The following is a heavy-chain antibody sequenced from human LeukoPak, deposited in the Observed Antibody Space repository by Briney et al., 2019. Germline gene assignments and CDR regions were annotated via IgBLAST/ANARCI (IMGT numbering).Heavy chain of an antibody. CDR2: ISTDGSST. Sequence: GGSLRLSCAASGFTFSSYWMHWLRQAPGKGLVWISRISTDGSSTSYADSVKGRFTISRDNGKNTLYLQMNSLRAEDTAVYYCASYLTSIPSGMDVWGQGTTVTVSS. J-gene: IGHJ6*02. V-gene: IGHV3-74*01. D-gene: IGHD2/OR15-2a*01. CDR1: GFTFSSYW. CDR3: ASYLTSIPSGMDV.